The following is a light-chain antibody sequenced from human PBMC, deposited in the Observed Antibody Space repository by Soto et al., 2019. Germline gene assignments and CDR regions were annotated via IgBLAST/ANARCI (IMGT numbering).Light chain of an antibody. J-gene: IGKJ1*01. V-gene: IGKV3-20*01. CDR2: GAS. Sequence: EIVLTQSPGTLSLSPGERATLSCRASQSVSSSYLAWYQQKPGRAPRLLIYGASTRATDIPDRFSGSGSGTDFSLTISRLEPEDFAVYYCQQYGSSPRGTFGQGTKVEIK. CDR1: QSVSSSY. CDR3: QQYGSSPRGT.